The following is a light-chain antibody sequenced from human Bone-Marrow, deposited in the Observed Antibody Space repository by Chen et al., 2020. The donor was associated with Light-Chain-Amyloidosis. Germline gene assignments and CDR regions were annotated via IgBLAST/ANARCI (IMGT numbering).Light chain of an antibody. CDR2: LEGSGSY. J-gene: IGLJ1*01. CDR3: ETWDGNTQV. CDR1: SGHTTYI. Sequence: QPVLTQSTSASASLGSSVKLTCTLSSGHTTYIIAWHQQQPGKAPRYLMKLEGSGSYNKGSGVPDRFSGSSSGADRCLAISNLQSEDEADYYCETWDGNTQVFGTGSKVTVL. V-gene: IGLV4-60*03.